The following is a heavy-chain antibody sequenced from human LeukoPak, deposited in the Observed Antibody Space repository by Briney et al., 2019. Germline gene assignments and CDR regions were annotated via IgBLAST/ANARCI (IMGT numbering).Heavy chain of an antibody. Sequence: SETLSLTCAVSGYSISSGYCWGWIRQPPGKGLEWIGSIYHIGSTYYNPSLKSRVTISVDTSKNQFSLKLSSVTAADTAVYYCARALAVAGIYDGYYYYGMDVWGKGTTVTVSS. V-gene: IGHV4-38-2*01. CDR2: IYHIGST. CDR3: ARALAVAGIYDGYYYYGMDV. J-gene: IGHJ6*04. CDR1: GYSISSGYC. D-gene: IGHD6-19*01.